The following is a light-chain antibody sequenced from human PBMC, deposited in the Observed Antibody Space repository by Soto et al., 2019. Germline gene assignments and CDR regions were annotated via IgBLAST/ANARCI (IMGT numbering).Light chain of an antibody. CDR3: QQYGSSPPWT. Sequence: EIVLTHSPGTLSLSPGERATLSCRASQSVSSSYLAWYQQKPGQAPRLLIYGESSRATGIPDRFSGSGSGTYFAVTVSRLEPEDFAVYYCQQYGSSPPWTFGQGTKVDIK. V-gene: IGKV3-20*01. CDR2: GES. J-gene: IGKJ1*01. CDR1: QSVSSSY.